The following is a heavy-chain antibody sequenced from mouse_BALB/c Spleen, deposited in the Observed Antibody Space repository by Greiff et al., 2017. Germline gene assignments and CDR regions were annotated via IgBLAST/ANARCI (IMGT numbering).Heavy chain of an antibody. D-gene: IGHD1-1*01. J-gene: IGHJ4*01. Sequence: EVKLMESGGGLVQPGGSRKLSCAASGFTFSSFGMHWVRQAPEKGLEWVAYISSGSSTIYYADTVKGRFTISRDNPKNTLFLQMTSLRSEDTAMYYCASSYYGSSPYYAMDYWGQGTSVTVSS. V-gene: IGHV5-17*02. CDR2: ISSGSSTI. CDR3: ASSYYGSSPYYAMDY. CDR1: GFTFSSFG.